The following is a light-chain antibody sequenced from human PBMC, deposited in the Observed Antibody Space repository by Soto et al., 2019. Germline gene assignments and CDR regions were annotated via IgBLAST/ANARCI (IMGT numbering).Light chain of an antibody. CDR3: QQFGSSPGK. V-gene: IGKV3-20*01. CDR1: QSVSSIY. J-gene: IGKJ1*01. CDR2: GAS. Sequence: EIVLTQSPCTLSLSPGERATLSCRASQSVSSIYLAWYQQKPGQAPRLLIYGASSRATGIPDRFSGSGSGTDFTLTIRRLGPEDFAVYYCQQFGSSPGKFGQGTKVDVK.